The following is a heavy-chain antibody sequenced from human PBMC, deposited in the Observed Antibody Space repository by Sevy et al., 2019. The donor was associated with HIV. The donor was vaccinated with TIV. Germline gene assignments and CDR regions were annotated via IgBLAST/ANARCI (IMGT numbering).Heavy chain of an antibody. CDR1: GFTFSSYA. CDR2: ISYDGSNK. D-gene: IGHD6-13*01. Sequence: GGSLRLSCAASGFTFSSYAMHWVRQAPGKGLEWVAVISYDGSNKYYADSVKGRFTISRDNSKNTLYLQMNSLRAEDTAVYYCAGYSSSLDYWGQGTLVTVSS. V-gene: IGHV3-30-3*01. CDR3: AGYSSSLDY. J-gene: IGHJ4*02.